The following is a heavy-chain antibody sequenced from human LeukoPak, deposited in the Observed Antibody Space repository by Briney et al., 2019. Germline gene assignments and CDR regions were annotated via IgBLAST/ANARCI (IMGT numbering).Heavy chain of an antibody. CDR1: GFTFSSYG. CDR2: IRYDGSNK. V-gene: IGHV3-30*02. D-gene: IGHD3-10*01. CDR3: AKDYSKTSYYGSGTYYRPNWFDP. Sequence: HPGGSLRLSCAAPGFTFSSYGMHWVRQAPGKGLEWVAFIRYDGSNKYYADSVKGRFTISRDNSKNTLYLQMNSLRAEDTAVYYCAKDYSKTSYYGSGTYYRPNWFDPWGQGTLVTVSS. J-gene: IGHJ5*02.